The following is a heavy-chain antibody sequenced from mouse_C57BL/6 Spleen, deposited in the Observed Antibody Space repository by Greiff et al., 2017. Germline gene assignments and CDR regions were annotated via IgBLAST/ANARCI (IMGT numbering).Heavy chain of an antibody. J-gene: IGHJ4*01. CDR2: IWTGGGT. CDR1: GFSLTSYA. D-gene: IGHD2-4*01. V-gene: IGHV2-9-1*01. CDR3: ARNYDYERGEREGPYAMDY. Sequence: VKLVESGPGLVAPSQSLSITCTVSGFSLTSYAISWVRQPPGKGLEWLGVIWTGGGTNYNSALKSRLSISKDNSKSQVFLKMNSLQTDDTARYYCARNYDYERGEREGPYAMDYWGQGTSVTVSS.